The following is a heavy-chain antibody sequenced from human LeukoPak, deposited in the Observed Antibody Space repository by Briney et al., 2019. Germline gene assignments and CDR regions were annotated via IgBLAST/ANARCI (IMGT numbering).Heavy chain of an antibody. D-gene: IGHD3-9*01. J-gene: IGHJ4*02. V-gene: IGHV3-48*04. CDR1: GFTFSSYS. Sequence: GGSLRLSCAASGFTFSSYSMNWVRQAPGKGLEWVSYISSSSSTIYYADSVKGRFTISRDNAKNSLYLQMNSLRAEDTALYYCAKGLRYFDWLNSALDYWGQGTLVTVSS. CDR2: ISSSSSTI. CDR3: AKGLRYFDWLNSALDY.